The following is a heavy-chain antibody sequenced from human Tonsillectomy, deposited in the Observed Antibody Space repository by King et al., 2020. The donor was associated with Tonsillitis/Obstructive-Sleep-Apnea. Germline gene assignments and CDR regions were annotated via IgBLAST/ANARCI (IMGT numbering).Heavy chain of an antibody. J-gene: IGHJ1*01. Sequence: VQLVESGGGLVKPGGSLRLSCAASGFTFSNAWMSWVRQAPGKGLEWFGRIKSKTDGGTTDYAAPVKGRFTISRDDSKNTLYLQMNSLKTEDTAVYYCTTEDHWGQGTLVTVSS. CDR1: GFTFSNAW. CDR3: TTEDH. V-gene: IGHV3-15*01. CDR2: IKSKTDGGTT.